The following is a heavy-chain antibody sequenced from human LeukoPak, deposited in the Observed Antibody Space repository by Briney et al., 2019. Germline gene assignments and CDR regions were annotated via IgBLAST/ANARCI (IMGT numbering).Heavy chain of an antibody. CDR1: GYSFTSYW. D-gene: IGHD3-22*01. CDR3: ARLDDSSGYSIDY. CDR2: IYPGDSDT. V-gene: IGHV5-51*01. Sequence: GASMKICSKGSGYSFTSYWIGWVRQLPGKGLEWMGIIYPGDSDTRYSPSFQGQVTISADKSISPAYLQWSSLKASDTAMYYRARLDDSSGYSIDYWGQGTLVTVSS. J-gene: IGHJ4*02.